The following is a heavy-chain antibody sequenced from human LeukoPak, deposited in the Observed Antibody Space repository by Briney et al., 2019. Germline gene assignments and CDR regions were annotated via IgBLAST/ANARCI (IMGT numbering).Heavy chain of an antibody. CDR3: ARQQQWLVLLYFDY. CDR2: IYYSGST. Sequence: SETLSLTCTVSGGSISSYYWSWIRQPPGKGLEWIGSIYYSGSTYYNPSLKSRVTISVDTCKNQFSLKLSSVTAADTAVYYCARQQQWLVLLYFDYWGQGTLVTVSS. J-gene: IGHJ4*02. D-gene: IGHD6-19*01. CDR1: GGSISSYY. V-gene: IGHV4-59*05.